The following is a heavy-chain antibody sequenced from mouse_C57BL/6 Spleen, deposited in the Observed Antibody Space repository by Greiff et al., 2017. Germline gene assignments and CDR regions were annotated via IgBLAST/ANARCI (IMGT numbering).Heavy chain of an antibody. J-gene: IGHJ4*01. Sequence: EVQLVESGGGLVKPGGSLKLSCAASGFTFSDYGMHWVRQAPEKGLEWVAYISSGSSTNYYADTVKGRFTISRDNAKNTLFLQMTSLRSEDTAMYYCARRCYGTSYYAMDYWGQGASVTVSS. CDR2: ISSGSSTN. V-gene: IGHV5-17*01. CDR3: ARRCYGTSYYAMDY. D-gene: IGHD1-1*01. CDR1: GFTFSDYG.